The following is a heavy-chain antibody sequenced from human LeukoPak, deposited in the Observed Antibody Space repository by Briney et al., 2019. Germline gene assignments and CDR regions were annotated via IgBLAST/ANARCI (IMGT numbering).Heavy chain of an antibody. CDR1: GFTFDDYI. V-gene: IGHV3-43*01. CDR3: AGGARGYNWYFDL. J-gene: IGHJ2*01. D-gene: IGHD3-16*01. Sequence: GGSLRLSCAASGFTFDDYIMHWVRQAPGRGLEWVSLISWDGDSTYYVDSVKGRFTISRDNSKNSLYLQMNSLRAEDTAVYYCAGGARGYNWYFDLWGRGTLVTVSS. CDR2: ISWDGDST.